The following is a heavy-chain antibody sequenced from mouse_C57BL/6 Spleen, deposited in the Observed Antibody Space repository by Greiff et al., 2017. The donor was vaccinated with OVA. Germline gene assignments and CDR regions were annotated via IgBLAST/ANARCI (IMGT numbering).Heavy chain of an antibody. J-gene: IGHJ4*01. Sequence: QVQLKQPGAELVKPGASVKMSCKASGYTFTSYWITWVKQRPGQGLEWIGDIYPGSGSTNYNEKFKSKATLTVDTSSSTAYMQLSSLTSEDSAVYYCARTVVDYYAMDYWGQGTSVTVSS. CDR3: ARTVVDYYAMDY. CDR1: GYTFTSYW. V-gene: IGHV1-55*01. CDR2: IYPGSGST. D-gene: IGHD1-1*01.